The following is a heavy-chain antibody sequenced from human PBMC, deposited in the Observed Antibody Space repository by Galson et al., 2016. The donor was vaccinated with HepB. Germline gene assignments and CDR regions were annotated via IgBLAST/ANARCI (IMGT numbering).Heavy chain of an antibody. J-gene: IGHJ6*02. Sequence: SLRLSCAASGITVSSNYMSWVRQAPGKGLEWVAVIYSGGSTYYADSVKGRFTISRDNSKNTVYLQMNSLRAEDTAVYYCARDTTGYDSDWVFYYFGMDVWGQGTTVTVSS. V-gene: IGHV3-53*01. CDR1: GITVSSNY. CDR2: IYSGGST. CDR3: ARDTTGYDSDWVFYYFGMDV. D-gene: IGHD6-19*01.